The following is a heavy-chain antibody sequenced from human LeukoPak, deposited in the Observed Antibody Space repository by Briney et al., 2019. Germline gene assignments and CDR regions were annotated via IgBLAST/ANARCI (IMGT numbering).Heavy chain of an antibody. Sequence: GGSLRLSCAASGFTFSTYGMSWVRQAPGKGLEWVSAISGSGGSTYYADSVKGRFTMSRDNAKNSLYLQMNSLRAEDTAVYYCCTWAYYYYMDVWGKGTTVTVSS. J-gene: IGHJ6*03. V-gene: IGHV3-23*01. D-gene: IGHD1-26*01. CDR1: GFTFSTYG. CDR3: CTWAYYYYMDV. CDR2: ISGSGGST.